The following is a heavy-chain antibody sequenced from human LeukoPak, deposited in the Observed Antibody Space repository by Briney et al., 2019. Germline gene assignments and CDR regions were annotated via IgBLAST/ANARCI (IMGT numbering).Heavy chain of an antibody. D-gene: IGHD4-11*01. CDR1: GVSISSGGYY. Sequence: SETLSLTCTVSGVSISSGGYYWSWIRQHPGKGLEWIGYIYYSGSTYYNPSLKSRLTISLDTSSNQFSLKSNSVTAADTAVYYCARGPVRDYSNYWGQGTLVTVSS. CDR3: ARGPVRDYSNY. J-gene: IGHJ4*02. V-gene: IGHV4-31*03. CDR2: IYYSGST.